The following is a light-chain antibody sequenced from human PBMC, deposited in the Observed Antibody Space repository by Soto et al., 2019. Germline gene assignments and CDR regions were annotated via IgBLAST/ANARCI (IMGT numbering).Light chain of an antibody. CDR1: SSNIGSNI. J-gene: IGLJ2*01. Sequence: QSVLTQPPSASGTPGQRVTISCSGSSSNIGSNIVNWYQQLPGTAPKVLIFSNDERPSGVPDRFSGSKSGTSASLAISGLQSEDEADYYCAAWDDSLNGVVFGGRTKVTVL. CDR3: AAWDDSLNGVV. V-gene: IGLV1-44*01. CDR2: SND.